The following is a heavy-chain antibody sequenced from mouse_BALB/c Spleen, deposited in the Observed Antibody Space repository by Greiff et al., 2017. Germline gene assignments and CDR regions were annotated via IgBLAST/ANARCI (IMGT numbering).Heavy chain of an antibody. J-gene: IGHJ1*01. D-gene: IGHD1-1*01. CDR3: ARDYDSSDWYFDV. Sequence: VQRVESGPGLVAPSQSLSITCTVSGFSLTGYGVNWVRRPPGKGLEWLGMIWGYGSTDYNSALKSRLSISKDNSNSQVFLQMNSLQTDDTSRFYCARDYDSSDWYFDVWGAGTTVTVTA. V-gene: IGHV2-6-7*01. CDR2: IWGYGST. CDR1: GFSLTGYG.